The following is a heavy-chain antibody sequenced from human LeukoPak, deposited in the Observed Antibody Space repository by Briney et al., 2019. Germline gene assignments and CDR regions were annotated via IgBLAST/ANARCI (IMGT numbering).Heavy chain of an antibody. CDR1: GFTFSSHS. CDR2: ISSSSIYI. D-gene: IGHD6-19*01. J-gene: IGHJ3*02. Sequence: GGSLRLPCAASGFTFSSHSMNWVRQAPGKGLEWVSSISSSSIYIYYADSVKGRFTISRDNAKKSVHLQMNSLRAEDTAVYYCARGASVVAGSDNAFDIWGQGTMVTVSS. CDR3: ARGASVVAGSDNAFDI. V-gene: IGHV3-21*01.